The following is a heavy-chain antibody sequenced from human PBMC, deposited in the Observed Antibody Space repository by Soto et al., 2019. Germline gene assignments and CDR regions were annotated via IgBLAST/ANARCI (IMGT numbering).Heavy chain of an antibody. Sequence: GGSLRLSCAASGFTFTNYWMHWVRQAPGKGLVWVSRINSDGSDTTYADSVKGRFTISRDNAKNTLYLQMNSLRAEDTAVYYCARSRSGHSSSFWGQGTLVTVSS. CDR1: GFTFTNYW. CDR3: ARSRSGHSSSF. V-gene: IGHV3-74*01. J-gene: IGHJ4*02. D-gene: IGHD6-13*01. CDR2: INSDGSDT.